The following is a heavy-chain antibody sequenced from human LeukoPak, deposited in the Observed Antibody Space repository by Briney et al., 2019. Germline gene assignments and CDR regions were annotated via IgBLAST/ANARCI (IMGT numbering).Heavy chain of an antibody. J-gene: IGHJ5*02. D-gene: IGHD5-24*01. V-gene: IGHV4-39*01. CDR1: GGSISSSSDY. CDR3: ARHRRDGNNPDWFDP. CDR2: IYYSGST. Sequence: SETLSLTCTVSGGSISSSSDYWGWIRQPPGKGLERIGTIYYSGSTYYNPSLNSRLTISVDTSKNQFSLKLSSVTAADTAVYYCARHRRDGNNPDWFDPWGQGTLVTVSS.